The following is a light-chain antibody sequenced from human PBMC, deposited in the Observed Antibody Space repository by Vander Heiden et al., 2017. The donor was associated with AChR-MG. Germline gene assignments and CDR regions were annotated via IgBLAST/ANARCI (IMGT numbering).Light chain of an antibody. CDR2: GTS. V-gene: IGKV1-NL1*01. Sequence: DIQMTQSPSSMSTSVGDSVTITCRSRLGISNSLPWYQQEPGKAPKLLVYGTSTSQSGVPARFSGSFSRTEYTLTITSLRPEYSATYYCQQEYRTPYTFGQGTKIDIK. CDR1: LGISNS. CDR3: QQEYRTPYT. J-gene: IGKJ2*01.